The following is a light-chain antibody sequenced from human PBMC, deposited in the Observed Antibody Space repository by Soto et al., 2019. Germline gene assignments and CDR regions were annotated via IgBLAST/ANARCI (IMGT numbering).Light chain of an antibody. J-gene: IGLJ2*01. CDR2: GNS. V-gene: IGLV1-40*01. CDR3: QSYDSSLNAVV. Sequence: QSVLTQPPSVSGAPGQRVTISCTGSSSNIGAGYDVHWYQQLPGTAPKLLIYGNSNRPSGVPDRFSGSKSATSASLAITGLQAEDEADYYCQSYDSSLNAVVFGGGTKLTVL. CDR1: SSNIGAGYD.